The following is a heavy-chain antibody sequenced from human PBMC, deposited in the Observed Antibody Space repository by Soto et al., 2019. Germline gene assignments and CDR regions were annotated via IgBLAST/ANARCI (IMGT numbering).Heavy chain of an antibody. CDR3: ARVKGGTTRRAFDS. D-gene: IGHD1-7*01. J-gene: IGHJ4*02. CDR2: IYDNGGA. V-gene: IGHV4-31*03. CDR1: GDSISSGGYY. Sequence: SETLSLTCTVSGDSISSGGYYWSWIRQHPGKGLEWIGYIYDNGGAYYSPSLRGRVVISLDRSENQFSLRLSSVTAADTAVYYCARVKGGTTRRAFDSWGQGTLVTVSS.